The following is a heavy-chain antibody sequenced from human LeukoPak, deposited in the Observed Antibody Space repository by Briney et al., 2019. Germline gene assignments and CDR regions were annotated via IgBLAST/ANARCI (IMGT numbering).Heavy chain of an antibody. D-gene: IGHD3-3*01. Sequence: GGSLRLSCAASGFTFSSYWMHWVRQAPGKGLVWVSRLISDGSSASYADSVKGRFTISRDNTKNTLYLQMNSLRAEDTAVYYCARDQYDTWSRRGNFDSWGQGTLVIVSS. J-gene: IGHJ4*02. CDR2: LISDGSSA. CDR1: GFTFSSYW. CDR3: ARDQYDTWSRRGNFDS. V-gene: IGHV3-74*01.